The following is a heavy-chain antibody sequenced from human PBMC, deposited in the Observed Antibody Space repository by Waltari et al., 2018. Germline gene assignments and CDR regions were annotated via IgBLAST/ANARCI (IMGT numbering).Heavy chain of an antibody. D-gene: IGHD6-13*01. CDR1: GYIFSHYG. Sequence: QLVQSGAEVKKPGASVKVSCKASGYIFSHYGITWVRKAPGQGLEWMGWIYPYNGNTKYKQNLQGRVTMTTDTSTTTAYMEIRSLRSDDTAIYYCARDDVDSSNFGGFWGQGTLVTVSS. CDR2: IYPYNGNT. CDR3: ARDDVDSSNFGGF. J-gene: IGHJ4*02. V-gene: IGHV1-18*01.